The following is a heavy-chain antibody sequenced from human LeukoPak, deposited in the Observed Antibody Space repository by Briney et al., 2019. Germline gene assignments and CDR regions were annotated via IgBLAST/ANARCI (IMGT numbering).Heavy chain of an antibody. CDR2: INPTTGGT. CDR3: ARGGPYTYGNFDY. J-gene: IGHJ4*02. D-gene: IGHD5-18*01. V-gene: IGHV1-2*02. CDR1: GYTFTGYF. Sequence: ASVKVSCKASGYTFTGYFLHWVRQAPGRGLQWMGWINPTTGGTNYAQNFQGRVTMTRDTSISTAYMELSRLSSDDTAMYYCARGGPYTYGNFDYWGQGTLVTVSS.